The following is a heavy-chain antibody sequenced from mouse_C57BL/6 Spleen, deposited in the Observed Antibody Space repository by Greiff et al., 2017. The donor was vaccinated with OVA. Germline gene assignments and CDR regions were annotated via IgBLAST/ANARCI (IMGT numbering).Heavy chain of an antibody. Sequence: VQLKESGPGLVKPSQSLSLTCSVTGYSITSGYYWNWIRQFPGNKLEWMGYISYDGSNNYNPSLKNRISITRDTSKNQFFLKLNSVTTEDTATYYCARWDGYDGFAYWGQGTLVTVSA. D-gene: IGHD2-2*01. CDR1: GYSITSGYY. CDR3: ARWDGYDGFAY. CDR2: ISYDGSN. V-gene: IGHV3-6*01. J-gene: IGHJ3*01.